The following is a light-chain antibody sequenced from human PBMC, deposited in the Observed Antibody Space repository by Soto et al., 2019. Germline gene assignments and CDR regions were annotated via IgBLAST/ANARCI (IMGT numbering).Light chain of an antibody. CDR2: DVT. J-gene: IGLJ1*01. V-gene: IGLV2-11*01. Sequence: QSALTQPRSVSGSPGQSLTISCTGTSSDVGGYNYVSWYQQHPGKVPKLMIYDVTKRPSGVPDRFSGSKSGNTASLTISVLLSEDEADYYCCSHAGSYTYVFGTGTKVTVL. CDR1: SSDVGGYNY. CDR3: CSHAGSYTYV.